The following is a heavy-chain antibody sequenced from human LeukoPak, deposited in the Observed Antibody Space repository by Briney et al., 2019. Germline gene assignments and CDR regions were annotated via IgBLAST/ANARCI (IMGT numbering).Heavy chain of an antibody. CDR2: ISGSGDGT. CDR3: VKLVGVGELFWGHFLEDF. CDR1: GFTFSSYG. J-gene: IGHJ4*02. V-gene: IGHV3-23*01. D-gene: IGHD3-10*01. Sequence: PGGSLRLSCAASGFTFSSYGMSWVRQAPGKGLEWVSAISGSGDGTYYADSVKGRFTISRDNSKNTLYLQMNSLRAEDTAVYYCVKLVGVGELFWGHFLEDFWGQGTLVTVSS.